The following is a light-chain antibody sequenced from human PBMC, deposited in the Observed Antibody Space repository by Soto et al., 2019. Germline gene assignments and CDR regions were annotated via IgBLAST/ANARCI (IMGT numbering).Light chain of an antibody. CDR1: SSDVGGYNY. CDR2: DVS. V-gene: IGLV2-14*01. CDR3: SSYTSSSTYV. J-gene: IGLJ1*01. Sequence: QSALTQPASVSGSPGQSITISCTGTSSDVGGYNYVSLYQQHPGKAPKLMIYDVSNRPSGVSNSFSGSKSGNTASLTISGIQAEDEADYYCSSYTSSSTYVFGTGTKVTVL.